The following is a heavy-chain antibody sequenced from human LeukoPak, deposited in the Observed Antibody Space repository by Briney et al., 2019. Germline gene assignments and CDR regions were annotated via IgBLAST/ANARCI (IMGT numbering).Heavy chain of an antibody. CDR1: GDSISSDY. J-gene: IGHJ4*02. D-gene: IGHD3-10*01. CDR3: AKAAKYYFGSDTYYYFDY. V-gene: IGHV4-59*01. Sequence: SETLSLTCAVSGDSISSDYWSWVRQPPGKGLEWIGYIYYTGSTNYNPSLKSRVTISVDTSKNQFSLKLSSVTSADTAVYYCAKAAKYYFGSDTYYYFDYWGQGILSPSPQ. CDR2: IYYTGST.